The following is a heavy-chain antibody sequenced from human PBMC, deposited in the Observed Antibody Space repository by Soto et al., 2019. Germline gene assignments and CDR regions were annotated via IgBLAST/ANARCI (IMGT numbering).Heavy chain of an antibody. D-gene: IGHD3-16*01. CDR2: IYYSGST. CDR3: ARVWLSTGDYVDYFDY. J-gene: IGHJ4*02. CDR1: GGSISSGGYY. V-gene: IGHV4-61*08. Sequence: PSETLSLTCTVSGGSISSGGYYWSWIRQHPGKGLEWSGYIYYSGSTDSNPSLKSRVTMSVDTSKNQVFLNLSSVTAADTAVYFCARVWLSTGDYVDYFDYWGQGTPVTVSS.